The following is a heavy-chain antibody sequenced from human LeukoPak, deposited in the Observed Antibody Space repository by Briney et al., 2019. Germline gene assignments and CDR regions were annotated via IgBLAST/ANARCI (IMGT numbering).Heavy chain of an antibody. CDR2: VSGSGNDI. J-gene: IGHJ4*02. CDR1: GFTFSSYA. Sequence: GGSLRLSCAASGFTFSSYAMSWVRQAPGKGLEWVSVVSGSGNDIFYAAAVRGRFTISRDNSKNTIYLQMNSLRAEDTAVYFCARGRYRSSYTAIDFWGQGTLVTVSS. CDR3: ARGRYRSSYTAIDF. V-gene: IGHV3-23*01. D-gene: IGHD2-2*02.